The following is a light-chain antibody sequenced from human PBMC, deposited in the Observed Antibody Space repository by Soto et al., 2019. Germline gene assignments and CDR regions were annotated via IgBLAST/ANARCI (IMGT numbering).Light chain of an antibody. V-gene: IGLV2-14*01. CDR2: DVS. CDR1: SSDVGGYNY. J-gene: IGLJ2*01. Sequence: QSALTQPASVSGSPGQSITISCTGTSSDVGGYNYVSWYQQHPGKAPKLMIYDVSNRTSGVFNRFSGSKSGNKASLTISGLQAEDEADYYCSSYTSSSTLVFGGGTKLTVL. CDR3: SSYTSSSTLV.